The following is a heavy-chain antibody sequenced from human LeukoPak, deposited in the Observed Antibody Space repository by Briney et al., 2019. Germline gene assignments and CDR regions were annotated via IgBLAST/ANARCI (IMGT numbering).Heavy chain of an antibody. Sequence: ASVKVSCKASGYTFTGYYMHWVRQAPGQGLEWMGWINPNSGGTNYAQKFQGWVTMTRDTSISTAYMELSRLRSDDTAVYYCARGVGVTTFWFDPWGQGTLVTVSS. CDR3: ARGVGVTTFWFDP. J-gene: IGHJ5*02. CDR2: INPNSGGT. CDR1: GYTFTGYY. D-gene: IGHD2-21*02. V-gene: IGHV1-2*04.